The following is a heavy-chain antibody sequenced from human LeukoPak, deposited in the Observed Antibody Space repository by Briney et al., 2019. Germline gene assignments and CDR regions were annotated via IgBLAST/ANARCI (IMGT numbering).Heavy chain of an antibody. CDR1: GFTFSSYA. D-gene: IGHD6-19*01. CDR3: AKDPWLVERVVWFDP. J-gene: IGHJ5*02. V-gene: IGHV3-23*01. Sequence: GGSLRLSCAASGFTFSSYAMSWVRQAPGKGLEWVSAISGSGGSTYYADSVKGRFTISRDNSKNTLYLQMNSLRAEDTAVYSCAKDPWLVERVVWFDPWGQGTLVTVSS. CDR2: ISGSGGST.